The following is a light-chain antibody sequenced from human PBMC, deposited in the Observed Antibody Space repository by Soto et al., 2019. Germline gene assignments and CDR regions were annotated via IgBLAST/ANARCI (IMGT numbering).Light chain of an antibody. CDR3: QQVNSYPLT. CDR1: QSISIW. Sequence: MTQSPSTLSASVVDRVTITCRASQSISIWLAWYQQKPGKAPKILIYKASSLESGVPSRFSGSGSGTEFTLTIRGLQPEDFATYYCQQVNSYPLTFGQGTRREIK. CDR2: KAS. J-gene: IGKJ5*01. V-gene: IGKV1-5*03.